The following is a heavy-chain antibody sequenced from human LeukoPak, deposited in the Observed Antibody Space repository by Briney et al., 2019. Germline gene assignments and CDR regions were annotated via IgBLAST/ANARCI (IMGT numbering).Heavy chain of an antibody. Sequence: GSSLKDSGKATGGTSSSYATSWVRHAPGQGLEWMGGIIPIFGTANYAQKFQGRVTITADESTSTAYMELSSLRSEDTAVYYCARERNTMIVVVPRPGWFDPWGQGTLVTVSS. J-gene: IGHJ5*02. D-gene: IGHD3-22*01. CDR1: GGTSSSYA. CDR2: IIPIFGTA. CDR3: ARERNTMIVVVPRPGWFDP. V-gene: IGHV1-69*01.